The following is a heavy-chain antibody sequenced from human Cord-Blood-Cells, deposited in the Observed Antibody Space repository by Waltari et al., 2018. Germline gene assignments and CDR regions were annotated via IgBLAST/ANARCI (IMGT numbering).Heavy chain of an antibody. J-gene: IGHJ6*02. CDR2: IYYSGST. CDR3: ARWAPLNYYYYGMDV. Sequence: QVQLQESGPGLAKPSETLTLTCTVPGGSIRRHYWSWILQPPRKVMEWFGYIYYSGSTNYNPSLKSRVTRSVDTSKNQFSLKLSSVTAADTAVYYCARWAPLNYYYYGMDVWGQGTTVTVSS. V-gene: IGHV4-59*11. CDR1: GGSIRRHY.